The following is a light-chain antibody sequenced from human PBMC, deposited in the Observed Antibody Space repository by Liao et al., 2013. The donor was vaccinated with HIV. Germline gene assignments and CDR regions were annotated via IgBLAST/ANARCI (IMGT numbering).Light chain of an antibody. V-gene: IGLV3-21*04. Sequence: SYELTQPPSVSVAPGKTARITCGGNNIGSYSVHWYQQKPGQAPVMVMSFDSDRPSGIPERFSGSNSGNTATLSISRVEVGDEADYYCQVWHSYYNIVFGGGTRLAVL. J-gene: IGLJ3*02. CDR1: NIGSYS. CDR2: FDS. CDR3: QVWHSYYNIV.